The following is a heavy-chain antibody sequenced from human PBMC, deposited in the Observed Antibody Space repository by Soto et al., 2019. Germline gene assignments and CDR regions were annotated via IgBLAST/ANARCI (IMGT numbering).Heavy chain of an antibody. CDR2: IDPSDSYT. V-gene: IGHV5-10-1*01. J-gene: IGHJ5*02. CDR1: GYSFTSYW. D-gene: IGHD6-13*01. Sequence: PGESLKISCKGSGYSFTSYWISWVRQMPGKGLEWMGRIDPSDSYTNYSPSFQGHATISADKSISTAYLQWSSLKASDTAMYYCARDLAAAGTSDPWGQGTLVTVSS. CDR3: ARDLAAAGTSDP.